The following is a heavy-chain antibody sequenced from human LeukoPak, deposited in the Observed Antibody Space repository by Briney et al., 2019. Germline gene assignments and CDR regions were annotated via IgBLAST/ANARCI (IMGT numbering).Heavy chain of an antibody. CDR3: AKEPYYDSSGYYYPS. CDR2: ISGSGGST. V-gene: IGHV3-23*01. CDR1: GFTFSSYA. Sequence: PGGSLRLPCAASGFTFSSYAMSWVRQAPGKGLEWVSAISGSGGSTYYADSVKGRFTISRDNSKNTLYLQMNSLRAEDTAVYYCAKEPYYDSSGYYYPSWGQGTLVTVSS. D-gene: IGHD3-22*01. J-gene: IGHJ5*02.